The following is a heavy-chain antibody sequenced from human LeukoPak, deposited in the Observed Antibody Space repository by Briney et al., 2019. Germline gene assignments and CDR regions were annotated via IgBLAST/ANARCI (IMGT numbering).Heavy chain of an antibody. V-gene: IGHV4-34*01. D-gene: IGHD2-15*01. J-gene: IGHJ6*02. CDR3: SGYDCSGGSCYRYYYYGMDV. Sequence: SETLSLTCAVYGGSFSGYYWSWIRQPRGKGVEWIGEINHSGSTNYNPSLKSRVTISVDTSKNQFSLKLSSVTAADTAVYYCSGYDCSGGSCYRYYYYGMDVWGQGTTVTVSS. CDR1: GGSFSGYY. CDR2: INHSGST.